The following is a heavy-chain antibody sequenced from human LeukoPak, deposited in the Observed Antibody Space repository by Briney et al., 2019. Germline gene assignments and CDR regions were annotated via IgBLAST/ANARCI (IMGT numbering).Heavy chain of an antibody. J-gene: IGHJ4*02. V-gene: IGHV1-2*02. CDR1: GYTFTGYY. Sequence: ASVKVSCKASGYTFTGYYMHWVRQAPGQGLEWMGWINPNSGGTNYAQKFQGRVTMTRDTSISTAYMELSRLRSDDTAVYYCARADITMATVDYWGQGTLVTVSS. CDR3: ARADITMATVDY. D-gene: IGHD3-10*01. CDR2: INPNSGGT.